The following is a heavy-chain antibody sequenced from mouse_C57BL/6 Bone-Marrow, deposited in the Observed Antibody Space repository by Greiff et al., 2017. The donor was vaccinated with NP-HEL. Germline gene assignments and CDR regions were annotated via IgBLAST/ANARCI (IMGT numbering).Heavy chain of an antibody. CDR2: IDPEDGDT. CDR1: GFNIKDYY. Sequence: VHVKQSGAELVRPGASVKLSCTASGFNIKDYYMHWVKQRPEQGLEWIGRIDPEDGDTEYAPKFQGKATMTADTSSNTAYLQLSSLTSEDTAVYYCTTPGTDAMDYWGQGTSGTVSS. CDR3: TTPGTDAMDY. V-gene: IGHV14-1*01. J-gene: IGHJ4*01. D-gene: IGHD4-1*01.